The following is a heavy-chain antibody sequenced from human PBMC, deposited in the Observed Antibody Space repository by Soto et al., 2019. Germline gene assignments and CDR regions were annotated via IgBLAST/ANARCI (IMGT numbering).Heavy chain of an antibody. Sequence: PSETLSLTCAVSRGSISSGGYSWSWIRQPPGKGLDWIGYIYQSGSTYYHPSLKSRVTISLDRSKNQFSLKLSSVTAADTAVYYCARIGYYYGMDVWGQGTTVTVSS. V-gene: IGHV4-30-2*01. CDR3: ARIGYYYGMDV. CDR1: RGSISSGGYS. J-gene: IGHJ6*02. CDR2: IYQSGST.